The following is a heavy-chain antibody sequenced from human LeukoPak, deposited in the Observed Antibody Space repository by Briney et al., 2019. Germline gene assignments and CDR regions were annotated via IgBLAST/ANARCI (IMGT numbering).Heavy chain of an antibody. J-gene: IGHJ4*02. Sequence: SETLSLTCTVSGGSISSSNYNWGWIRQPPGKGLEWIGTIYYSGSTYYKPSLKSRVTISADTSKNQFSLKLSSVTAADTAVYYCVRYYDFWSGYLDYWGQGTLVTVSS. CDR2: IYYSGST. D-gene: IGHD3-3*01. CDR3: VRYYDFWSGYLDY. V-gene: IGHV4-39*07. CDR1: GGSISSSNYN.